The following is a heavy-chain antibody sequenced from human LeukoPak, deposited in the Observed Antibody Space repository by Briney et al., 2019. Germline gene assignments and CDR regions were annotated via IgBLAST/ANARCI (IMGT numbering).Heavy chain of an antibody. D-gene: IGHD1-26*01. Sequence: SETLSLTCTVSGDSITSSHWSWIRQPPGKGLEWIAYIYYTGDTNYNPSLKSRVTISHTSKNQFSLKVNSVTAADTAVYYCARGSSRPECVGRVFDLWGQGTLVTVSS. V-gene: IGHV4-59*01. J-gene: IGHJ4*02. CDR1: GDSITSSH. CDR2: IYYTGDT. CDR3: ARGSSRPECVGRVFDL.